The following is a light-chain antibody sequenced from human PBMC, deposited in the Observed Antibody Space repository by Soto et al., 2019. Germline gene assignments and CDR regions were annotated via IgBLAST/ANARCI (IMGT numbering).Light chain of an antibody. CDR2: DAS. J-gene: IGKJ1*01. CDR1: QSIGST. V-gene: IGKV3-15*01. Sequence: IVMTQSPATLSVSPGERATLSCRASQSIGSTLAWYQQKPGQTPRLLIYDASTRATGIPARFSGSGSGTDFTLTISSLQPEDFATYYCQQANSFPWTFGQGTKVEIK. CDR3: QQANSFPWT.